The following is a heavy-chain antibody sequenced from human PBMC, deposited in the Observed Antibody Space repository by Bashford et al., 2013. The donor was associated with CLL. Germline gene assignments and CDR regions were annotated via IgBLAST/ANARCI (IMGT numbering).Heavy chain of an antibody. V-gene: IGHV3-21*01. J-gene: IGHJ6*02. CDR1: GFTFTTYS. Sequence: GGSLRLSCTASGFTFTTYSMNVGPARLQGKGLEWVSSISSSSSIYYADSVRGRFTISRDNAKNSLYLQMNSLRAEDTAVYYCASDRNGMDVWGQGDHGHRLL. CDR3: ASDRNGMDV. CDR2: ISSSSSI.